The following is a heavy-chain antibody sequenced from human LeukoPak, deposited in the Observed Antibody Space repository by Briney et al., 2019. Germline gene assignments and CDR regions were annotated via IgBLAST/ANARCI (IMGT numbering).Heavy chain of an antibody. CDR2: ISGSGGST. J-gene: IGHJ4*02. CDR1: GFTFSCYA. CDR3: AKAASEYYDFWSGYYGHFDY. V-gene: IGHV3-23*01. D-gene: IGHD3-3*01. Sequence: GRSLRLSCAASGFTFSCYAMSWVRQAPGKGLEWVSAISGSGGSTYYADSVKGRFTISRDNSKNTLYLQMNSLRAEDTAVYYCAKAASEYYDFWSGYYGHFDYWGQGTLVTVSS.